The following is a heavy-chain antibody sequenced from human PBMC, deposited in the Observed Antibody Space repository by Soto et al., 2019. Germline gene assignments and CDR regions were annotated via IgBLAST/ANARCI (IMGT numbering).Heavy chain of an antibody. CDR2: INPNSGDT. V-gene: IGHV1-2*04. Sequence: ASVKVSCKAAGYSFTGFYLHWLRQAPGQGLEWMGWINPNSGDTKYAQNFQGWVTMTRDTSINTAYMELSRLTSDDTAVYYCARMCSHTNCLCGAFDIWGQGTMVTVSS. J-gene: IGHJ3*02. CDR1: GYSFTGFY. D-gene: IGHD2-2*01. CDR3: ARMCSHTNCLCGAFDI.